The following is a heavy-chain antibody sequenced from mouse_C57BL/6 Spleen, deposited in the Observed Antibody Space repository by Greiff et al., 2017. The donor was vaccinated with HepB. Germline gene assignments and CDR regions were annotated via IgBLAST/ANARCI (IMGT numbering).Heavy chain of an antibody. CDR2: ISSGSSTI. Sequence: EVKLMESGGGLVKPGGSLKLSCAASGFTFSDYGMHWVRQAPEKGLEWVAYISSGSSTIYYADTVKGRFTISRDNAKNTLFLQMTSLRAEDTAMYYCARSYGSRYVDYWGQGTTLTVSS. V-gene: IGHV5-17*01. D-gene: IGHD1-1*01. CDR3: ARSYGSRYVDY. CDR1: GFTFSDYG. J-gene: IGHJ2*01.